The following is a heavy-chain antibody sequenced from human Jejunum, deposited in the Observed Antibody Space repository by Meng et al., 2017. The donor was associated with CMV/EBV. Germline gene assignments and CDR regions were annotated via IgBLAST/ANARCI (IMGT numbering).Heavy chain of an antibody. CDR2: IKKKRGGE. Sequence: MEWEREETGKGIERKGRIKKKRGGEKKEKKKKGRENKTRDTSISTAYMEMKRMRSDDTAVYYCARQGYDFWSGYYAFDIWGQGTKVTVSS. J-gene: IGHJ3*02. D-gene: IGHD3-3*01. V-gene: IGHV1-2*02. CDR3: ARQGYDFWSGYYAFDI.